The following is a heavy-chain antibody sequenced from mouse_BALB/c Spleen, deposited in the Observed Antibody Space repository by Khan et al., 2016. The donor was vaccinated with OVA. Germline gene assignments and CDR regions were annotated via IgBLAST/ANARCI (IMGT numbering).Heavy chain of an antibody. CDR1: GYTFTSYW. Sequence: QVQLQQSGAELVKAGASVKMSCKASGYTFTSYWMHWVKQRLGQGLEWFAETNPTNGRTYYNEKFKSKATLTVDKSSSTAYMLLSGPTFEDSAVDYFARIKKIVATYFDYWGQGTTLTVSS. D-gene: IGHD1-1*01. V-gene: IGHV1S81*02. CDR2: TNPTNGRT. J-gene: IGHJ2*01. CDR3: ARIKKIVATYFDY.